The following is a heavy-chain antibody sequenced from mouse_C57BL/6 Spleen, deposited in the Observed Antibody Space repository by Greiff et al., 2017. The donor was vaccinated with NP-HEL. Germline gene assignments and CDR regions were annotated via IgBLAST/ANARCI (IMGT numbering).Heavy chain of an antibody. V-gene: IGHV1-80*01. Sequence: QVQLQQSGAELVKPGASVKISCTASGYAFSSYWLNWVKQRPGKGLEWIGQIYPGDGDTNYNGKFKGKATLTADKSSSTAYMQLSRLTSEDSAVYFCARRSDGSSSYAMDYWGQGTSVTAST. D-gene: IGHD1-1*01. CDR3: ARRSDGSSSYAMDY. CDR2: IYPGDGDT. J-gene: IGHJ4*01. CDR1: GYAFSSYW.